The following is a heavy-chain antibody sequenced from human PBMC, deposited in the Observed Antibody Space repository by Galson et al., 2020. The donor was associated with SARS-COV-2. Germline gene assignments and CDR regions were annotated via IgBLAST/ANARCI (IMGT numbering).Heavy chain of an antibody. CDR2: IYHSGST. J-gene: IGHJ4*02. CDR1: GYSISSGYY. D-gene: IGHD5-12*01. CDR3: ARVQPIGATTYLDY. V-gene: IGHV4-38-2*01. Sequence: SETLSLTCAVSGYSISSGYYWGWIRQPPGKGLEWIGSIYHSGSTYYDPSLKSRVTISVDTSKNQFSLKLSAVTAADTAVYYCARVQPIGATTYLDYWGQGTLVTVSS.